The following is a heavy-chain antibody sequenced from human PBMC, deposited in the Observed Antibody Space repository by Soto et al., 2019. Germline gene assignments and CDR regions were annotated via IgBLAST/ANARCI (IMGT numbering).Heavy chain of an antibody. D-gene: IGHD2-21*01. CDR3: ARSKTIVMPGFDH. CDR1: GYGFTSFA. CDR2: INTGNGDS. V-gene: IGHV1-3*04. Sequence: GASVKVSCKNPGYGFTSFARHWMRQETGQGPEWMGWINTGNGDSKYSEKFQDRVTITRDTSATTAYMELSSLRSEDTAVYYCARSKTIVMPGFDHWGQGTLVTVSS. J-gene: IGHJ4*02.